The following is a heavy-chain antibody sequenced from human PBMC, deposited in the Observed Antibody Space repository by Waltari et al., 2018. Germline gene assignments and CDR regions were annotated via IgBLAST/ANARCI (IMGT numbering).Heavy chain of an antibody. V-gene: IGHV3-23*04. Sequence: EVQRVETRGGLVQPGGSLRLSCEASGFTFSRSAMLWVRQAPGKGLEWISAINSGGGSTYYADSVKGRFTISRDNSKNTLSLQMNSLRAEDTAVYYCAKGHYYGSGYYGDYWGQGVLVTVSS. CDR2: INSGGGST. CDR1: GFTFSRSA. CDR3: AKGHYYGSGYYGDY. J-gene: IGHJ4*02. D-gene: IGHD3-22*01.